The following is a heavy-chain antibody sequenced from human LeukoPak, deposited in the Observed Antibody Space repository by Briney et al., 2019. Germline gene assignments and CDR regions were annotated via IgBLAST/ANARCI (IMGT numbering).Heavy chain of an antibody. D-gene: IGHD2/OR15-2a*01. J-gene: IGHJ3*02. CDR1: GFTFSSYW. V-gene: IGHV3-7*04. CDR2: IKQDGSEK. Sequence: GGSLRLSCAASGFTFSSYWMTWVRQAPGKGLEWVANIKQDGSEKYYVDSVKGRFTISRDNAKNSLYLQMNSLRAEDTAVYYCARVLLIPSYAFDIWGQGTMVTVSS. CDR3: ARVLLIPSYAFDI.